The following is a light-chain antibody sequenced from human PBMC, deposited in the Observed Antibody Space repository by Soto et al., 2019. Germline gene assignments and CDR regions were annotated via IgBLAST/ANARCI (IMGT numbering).Light chain of an antibody. Sequence: QSVLTHPASGSGSPGQSSTISCTGTSSDVGGYNYVSWFQQRPGNAPKLMIYDVSNRPSGVSNRFSGSKSGNTASLTISGLQAEDEADYYCSSYTSTSILEVFGTGTKVTVL. CDR2: DVS. CDR3: SSYTSTSILEV. CDR1: SSDVGGYNY. V-gene: IGLV2-14*01. J-gene: IGLJ1*01.